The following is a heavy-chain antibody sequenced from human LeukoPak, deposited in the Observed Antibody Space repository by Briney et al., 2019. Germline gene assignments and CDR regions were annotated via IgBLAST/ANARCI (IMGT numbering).Heavy chain of an antibody. Sequence: NPSETLSLTCTVSGGSISSSSYYWGWIRQPPGKGLEWIGSIYYSGSTYYNPSLKSRVTISVDTSKNQFSLKLSSVTAADTAVYYCARVARSGWYGYYYMDVWGKGTTVTVSS. CDR1: GGSISSSSYY. CDR3: ARVARSGWYGYYYMDV. J-gene: IGHJ6*03. CDR2: IYYSGST. V-gene: IGHV4-39*01. D-gene: IGHD6-19*01.